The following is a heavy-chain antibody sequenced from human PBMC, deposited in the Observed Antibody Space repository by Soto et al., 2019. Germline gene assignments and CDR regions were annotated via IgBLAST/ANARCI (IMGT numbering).Heavy chain of an antibody. CDR2: IYHSGSI. CDR1: GGSISRYY. CDR3: ARQATGYYHYLDV. D-gene: IGHD1-26*01. Sequence: SESLSLTCTVSGGSISRYYWSWIRQPPGKGLEWIGYIYHSGSINYNPSLKSRVTISVDTSKNQFSLKLSSVTAADTAVYYCARQATGYYHYLDVWGKGTTVTVSS. J-gene: IGHJ6*03. V-gene: IGHV4-59*08.